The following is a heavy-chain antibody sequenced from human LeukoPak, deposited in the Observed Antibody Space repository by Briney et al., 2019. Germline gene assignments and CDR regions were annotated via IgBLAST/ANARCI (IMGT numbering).Heavy chain of an antibody. D-gene: IGHD3-22*01. Sequence: SETLSLTCTVSAGSISSSSYYWGWIRQPPGRGLEWIGSIYDSGSTYYNPSLKTRVTISVATSKNQFSLKLRSVTAADSAVYYCARQVRDSSPGLYFDYWGQGNLVTVSS. V-gene: IGHV4-39*01. CDR3: ARQVRDSSPGLYFDY. J-gene: IGHJ4*02. CDR1: AGSISSSSYY. CDR2: IYDSGST.